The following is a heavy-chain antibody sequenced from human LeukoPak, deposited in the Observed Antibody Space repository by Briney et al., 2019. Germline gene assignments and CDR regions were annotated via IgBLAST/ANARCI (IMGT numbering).Heavy chain of an antibody. CDR2: IVVGSGNT. V-gene: IGHV1-58*02. J-gene: IGHJ4*02. D-gene: IGHD6-19*01. Sequence: ASVKVSCKASEFTFTDSLMQWVRQARGQRLEWIGWIVVGSGNTNYAQKFQEGVTITRDMSTSTAYMELSSLRSEDTAVYYCATGSGWYSPDYWGQGTLVTVSS. CDR3: ATGSGWYSPDY. CDR1: EFTFTDSL.